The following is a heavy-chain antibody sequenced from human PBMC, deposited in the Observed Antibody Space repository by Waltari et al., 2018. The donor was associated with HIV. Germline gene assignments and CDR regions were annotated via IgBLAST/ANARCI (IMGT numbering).Heavy chain of an antibody. D-gene: IGHD1-1*01. CDR1: GNSISSGYY. CDR3: ARSLLSRWNDQLGS. Sequence: QVQLQESGPGLVKPSETLSLTCDVSGNSISSGYYWDWIRQPPGKGLEWIGTIYYSGSTYYTPSLKNRVTISLDTSKNQFFLELSSVTATDTAVYYCARSLLSRWNDQLGSWGQGILVTVSS. J-gene: IGHJ4*02. V-gene: IGHV4-38-2*01. CDR2: IYYSGST.